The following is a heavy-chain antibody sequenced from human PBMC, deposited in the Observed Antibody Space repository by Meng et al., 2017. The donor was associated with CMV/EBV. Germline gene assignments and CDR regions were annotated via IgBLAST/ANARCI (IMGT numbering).Heavy chain of an antibody. CDR2: TVPILGIA. J-gene: IGHJ5*02. CDR3: ARSLGPPFGDLLYL. D-gene: IGHD3-10*01. Sequence: SVKVSCKASGGTFSSNTITWVRQAPGQGLEWMGRTVPILGIADYAQKFQGRLTITADKSTRTAFMELSSLRSEDTAVYYCARSLGPPFGDLLYLWGQGTLVTVSS. CDR1: GGTFSSNT. V-gene: IGHV1-69*02.